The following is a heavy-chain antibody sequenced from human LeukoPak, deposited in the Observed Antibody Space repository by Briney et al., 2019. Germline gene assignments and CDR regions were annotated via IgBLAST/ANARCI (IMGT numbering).Heavy chain of an antibody. CDR3: ARARYYYASGRPIDY. CDR2: INHSGST. CDR1: GGSFSGYY. V-gene: IGHV4-34*01. D-gene: IGHD3-10*01. J-gene: IGHJ4*02. Sequence: PSETLSLTCAVYGGSFSGYYWSWIRQPPGKGLEWIGEINHSGSTNYNPSLKSRVTISVDTSKNQFSLKLSSVTAADTAVYYCARARYYYASGRPIDYWGQGTLVTVSS.